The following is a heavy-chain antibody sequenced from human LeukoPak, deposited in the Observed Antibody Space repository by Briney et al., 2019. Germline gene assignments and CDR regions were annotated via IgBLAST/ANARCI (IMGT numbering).Heavy chain of an antibody. V-gene: IGHV4-59*01. CDR3: ARVEHSSSWAFYFDY. CDR1: GGSISSYY. CDR2: IYYSGST. Sequence: KSSETLSLTCTVSGGSISSYYWNWIRQPPGKGLEWIGYIYYSGSTNYHPSLKSRVTISVDTSKNQFSLKLSSVTAADTAVYYCARVEHSSSWAFYFDYWGQGTLVTVSS. J-gene: IGHJ4*02. D-gene: IGHD6-13*01.